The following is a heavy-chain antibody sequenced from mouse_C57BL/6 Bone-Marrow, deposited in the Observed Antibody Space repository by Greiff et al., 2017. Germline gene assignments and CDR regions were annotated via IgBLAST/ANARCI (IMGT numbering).Heavy chain of an antibody. CDR1: GYAFSSYW. CDR3: ARFTAQATSDY. D-gene: IGHD3-2*02. J-gene: IGHJ2*01. Sequence: VQLQQSGAELVKPGASVKISCKASGYAFSSYWMNWVKQRPGKGLEWIGQIYPGDGDTNYNGKFKGKATLTADKSSSTAYMQLSSLTSEDSAVYFCARFTAQATSDYWGQGTTLTVSS. V-gene: IGHV1-80*01. CDR2: IYPGDGDT.